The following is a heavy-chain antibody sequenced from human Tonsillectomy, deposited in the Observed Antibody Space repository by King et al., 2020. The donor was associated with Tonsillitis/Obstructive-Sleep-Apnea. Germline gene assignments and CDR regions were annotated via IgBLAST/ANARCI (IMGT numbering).Heavy chain of an antibody. CDR2: IPYSGST. Sequence: QLQESGPGLVKPSENLSLTCTVSGCSISSSSYYWGWIRQPPGKGLEWIGRIPYSGSTYFKPSLKSRVPISVEPSKNQFSLSLGSVTAADTAVYYCAAGAAAGAYWYLEVWGRGTLVTVSS. D-gene: IGHD6-13*01. V-gene: IGHV4-39*01. CDR1: GCSISSSSYY. CDR3: AAGAAAGAYWYLEV. J-gene: IGHJ2*01.